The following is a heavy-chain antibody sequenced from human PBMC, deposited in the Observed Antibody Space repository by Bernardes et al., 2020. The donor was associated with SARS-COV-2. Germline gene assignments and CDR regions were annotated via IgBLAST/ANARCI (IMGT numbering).Heavy chain of an antibody. Sequence: AARKGFCKASGYTFTTYDINWVRQAAGQGLEWMGWMNPDSANTGYAQKFQGRITMTRNTSISTAYMELSSLRSEDTAVYYCARGPIGVAGTRVFDWFDPWGQGTLVTGSS. CDR3: ARGPIGVAGTRVFDWFDP. J-gene: IGHJ5*02. D-gene: IGHD6-19*01. V-gene: IGHV1-8*01. CDR2: MNPDSANT. CDR1: GYTFTTYD.